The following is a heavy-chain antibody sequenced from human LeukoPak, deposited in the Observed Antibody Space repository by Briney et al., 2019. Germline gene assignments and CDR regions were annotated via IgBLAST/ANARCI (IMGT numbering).Heavy chain of an antibody. J-gene: IGHJ4*02. CDR2: IYYSGNT. D-gene: IGHD5-24*01. V-gene: IGHV4-39*01. CDR3: ARNKDGYNLDRYFDY. Sequence: PSETLSLTCTVSGGSISSGSYSWGWIRQPPGKGLEWIGSIYYSGNTYYNPSLKSRVTISVDTSKKQFSLKLSSVTAADTSMYYCARNKDGYNLDRYFDYWGQGTLVTVSS. CDR1: GGSISSGSYS.